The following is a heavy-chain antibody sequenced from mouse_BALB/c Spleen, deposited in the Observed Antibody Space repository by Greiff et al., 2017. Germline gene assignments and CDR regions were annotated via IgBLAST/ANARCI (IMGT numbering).Heavy chain of an antibody. J-gene: IGHJ2*01. V-gene: IGHV5-17*02. CDR3: ARENFYYFDY. CDR1: GFTFSSFG. Sequence: VQLKESGGGLVQPGGSRKLSCAASGFTFSSFGMHWVRQAPEKGLEWVAYISSGSSTIYYADTVKGRFTISRDNPKNTLFLQMTSLRSEDTAMYYCARENFYYFDYWGQGTTLTVSS. CDR2: ISSGSSTI.